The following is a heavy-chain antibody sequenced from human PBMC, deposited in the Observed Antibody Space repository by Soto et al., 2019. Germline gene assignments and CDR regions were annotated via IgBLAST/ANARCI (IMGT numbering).Heavy chain of an antibody. Sequence: QVQLQESGPGLVKASQTLSLTCNVSGGSISSGGYYWTWIRQHPGKGLEWIGNIHHSGSTFYNPSLKGRVSIPVDTSKNQFSLNLSSVTAADTAVYFCVRGVRSWCQGTLVTVSS. CDR1: GGSISSGGYY. CDR3: VRGVRS. D-gene: IGHD3-10*01. CDR2: IHHSGST. V-gene: IGHV4-31*03. J-gene: IGHJ1*01.